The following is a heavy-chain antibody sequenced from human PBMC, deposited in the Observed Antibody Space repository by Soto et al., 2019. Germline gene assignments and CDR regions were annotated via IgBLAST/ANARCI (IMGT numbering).Heavy chain of an antibody. Sequence: GGALRLSCAASGFTFSKAWMNWVRQAPGKGLEWVGRIKSKTDGGTTDYAAPVKGRFTISRDDSKNTLYLQMNSLKTEDTAVYYCTTEKLLWFGELFGYYYYGMDVWGQGTTVTVFS. CDR1: GFTFSKAW. D-gene: IGHD3-10*01. V-gene: IGHV3-15*07. CDR2: IKSKTDGGTT. J-gene: IGHJ6*02. CDR3: TTEKLLWFGELFGYYYYGMDV.